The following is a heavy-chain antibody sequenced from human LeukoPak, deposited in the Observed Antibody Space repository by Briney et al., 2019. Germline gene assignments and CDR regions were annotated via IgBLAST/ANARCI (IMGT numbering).Heavy chain of an antibody. J-gene: IGHJ4*02. CDR3: ATRSALTGEPY. V-gene: IGHV4-4*02. CDR2: VSHSGST. D-gene: IGHD7-27*01. CDR1: GDSFTGNNW. Sequence: SETLSLTCAVSGDSFTGNNWWTWVRQPPGKGLEWIGEVSHSGSTNYNSSLKSQVTISVDKSKNQFSLNLNSVAAADTAVYYCATRSALTGEPYWGQGTLVTVSS.